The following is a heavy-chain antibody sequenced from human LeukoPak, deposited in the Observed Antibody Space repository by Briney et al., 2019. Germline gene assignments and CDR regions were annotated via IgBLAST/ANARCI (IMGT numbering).Heavy chain of an antibody. Sequence: SETLSLTCSVSSGSISGYYWNWIRQPPGKGLEWIGQIFYSGSTTYNPSLKSPVTISVDTSKNQFSLKVRSVTAADTAVYYCAGKYYYDSSGYFYVDYWGQGTLVTVSS. D-gene: IGHD3-22*01. J-gene: IGHJ4*02. CDR2: IFYSGST. CDR1: SGSISGYY. CDR3: AGKYYYDSSGYFYVDY. V-gene: IGHV4-59*01.